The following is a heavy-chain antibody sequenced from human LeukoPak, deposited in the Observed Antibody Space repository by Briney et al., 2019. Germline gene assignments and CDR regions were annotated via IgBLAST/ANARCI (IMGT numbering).Heavy chain of an antibody. CDR3: ARVYGYFDAFDI. CDR2: ISSSSSYI. CDR1: GFTFSSYS. J-gene: IGHJ3*02. Sequence: SGGTLRLSCAASGFTFSSYSMNWVRQAPGKGLEWVSSISSSSSYIYYADSVKGRFTISRDNAKNSLYLQMNSLRAEDTAVYYCARVYGYFDAFDIWGQGTMVTVSS. V-gene: IGHV3-21*01. D-gene: IGHD5-18*01.